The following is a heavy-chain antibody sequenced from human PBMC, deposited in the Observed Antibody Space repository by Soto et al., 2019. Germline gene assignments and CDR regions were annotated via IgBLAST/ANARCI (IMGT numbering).Heavy chain of an antibody. J-gene: IGHJ1*01. Sequence: QVQLVQSGADVKKPGASVKVSCKASGYTFTTYDINWVRQAAGQGLEWMGWMNPNSGNTGYAQKFQGRVTMTRNTSTRTGYMELSGLTYEDTAVYYCERGRAPGGDYRSYFRHWGQGTLVTVSS. D-gene: IGHD4-4*01. CDR2: MNPNSGNT. CDR3: ERGRAPGGDYRSYFRH. CDR1: GYTFTTYD. V-gene: IGHV1-8*01.